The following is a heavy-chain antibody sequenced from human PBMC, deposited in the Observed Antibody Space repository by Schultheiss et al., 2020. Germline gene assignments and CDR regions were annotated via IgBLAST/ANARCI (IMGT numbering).Heavy chain of an antibody. CDR3: ARGPRYYDILTGYYPSNWFDP. J-gene: IGHJ5*02. CDR1: GGSISSYY. CDR2: IYTSGST. V-gene: IGHV4-4*07. Sequence: SETLSLTCTVSGGSISSYYWSWIRQPAGKGLEWIGRIYTSGSTNYNPSLKSRVTMSVDTSKNQFSLKLSSVTAADTAVYYCARGPRYYDILTGYYPSNWFDPWGQGTLVTGSS. D-gene: IGHD3-9*01.